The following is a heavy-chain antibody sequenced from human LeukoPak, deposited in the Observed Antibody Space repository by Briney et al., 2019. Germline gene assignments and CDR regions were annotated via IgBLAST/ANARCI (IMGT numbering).Heavy chain of an antibody. CDR3: VKVTAAGFVDH. CDR1: GFTFDDYA. CDR2: IGWNSGGI. Sequence: GRSLRLSCAASGFTFDDYAMHWVRQAPGKGLEWVSGIGWNSGGIVYADSVKGRFTLSRDNAKNSLYLNMNSLAAEDTALYYCVKVTAAGFVDHWGQGTLVTVSS. V-gene: IGHV3-9*01. D-gene: IGHD6-13*01. J-gene: IGHJ4*02.